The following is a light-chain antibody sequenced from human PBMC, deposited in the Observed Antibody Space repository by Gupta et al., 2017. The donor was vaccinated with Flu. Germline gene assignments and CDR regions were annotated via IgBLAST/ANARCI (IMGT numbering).Light chain of an antibody. CDR1: NIGRKS. Sequence: SYVLTQPPSVSVAPGPTARITCGGTNIGRKSVHWYQQKPGQAPVLFVYDDSDRHAGIPERFSGANSGNTATLTISRVEAGDEADYYCQVGDRSSDHVVFGGGTKLTVL. CDR3: QVGDRSSDHVV. V-gene: IGLV3-21*02. J-gene: IGLJ2*01. CDR2: DDS.